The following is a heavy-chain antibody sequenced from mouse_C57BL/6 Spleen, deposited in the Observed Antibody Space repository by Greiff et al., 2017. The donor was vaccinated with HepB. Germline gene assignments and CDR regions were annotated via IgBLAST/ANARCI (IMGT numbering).Heavy chain of an antibody. CDR1: GFTFSDYG. Sequence: EVNVVESGGGLVQPGGSLKLSCAASGFTFSDYGLAWVRQAPRKGPEWVAFISNLAYSIYYADTVTGRFTISRENAKNTLYLEMSSLRSEDTAMYYCARQGVDSSGYVPFAYWGQGTLVTVSA. D-gene: IGHD3-2*02. V-gene: IGHV5-15*01. J-gene: IGHJ3*01. CDR3: ARQGVDSSGYVPFAY. CDR2: ISNLAYSI.